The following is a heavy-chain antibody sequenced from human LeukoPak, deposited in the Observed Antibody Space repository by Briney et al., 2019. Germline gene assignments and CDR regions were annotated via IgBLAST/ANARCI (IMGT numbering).Heavy chain of an antibody. CDR1: GGSISSGDYY. D-gene: IGHD3-22*01. Sequence: PSQTLSLTCTVSGGSISSGDYYWSWIRQPPGKGLEWIGYIYYSGSTYYNPSLKSRVTISVDTSKNQFSLKLSSVTAADTAVYYCARAPTPAYYDSSGYWVGDYWGQGTLVTVSS. CDR2: IYYSGST. J-gene: IGHJ4*02. V-gene: IGHV4-30-4*01. CDR3: ARAPTPAYYDSSGYWVGDY.